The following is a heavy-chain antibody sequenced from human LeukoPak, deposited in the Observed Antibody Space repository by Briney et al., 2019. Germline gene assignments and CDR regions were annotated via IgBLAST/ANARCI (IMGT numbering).Heavy chain of an antibody. CDR2: ISHSGST. J-gene: IGHJ5*02. CDR3: ARAGLSIFGMITPNWFDP. Sequence: SETLSLTCSVSGGSFSDYYWSWIRQPPGKGLEWIGEISHSGSTKFNPSLKSRVTISVDTSRNQFSLNLTSVTAADTAVCYCARAGLSIFGMITPNWFDPWGQGTLVSVSS. D-gene: IGHD3-3*01. CDR1: GGSFSDYY. V-gene: IGHV4-34*01.